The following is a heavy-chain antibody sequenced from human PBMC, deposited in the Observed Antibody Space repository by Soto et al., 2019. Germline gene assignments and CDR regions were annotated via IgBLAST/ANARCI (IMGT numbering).Heavy chain of an antibody. CDR3: ARIPQFLWFGALTSRADYCNC. V-gene: IGHV5-51*01. Sequence: GESLKISCTGSGYSFSTYWIAWVRQMPGKGLEWMGIIYPGDSDTRYSPSFQGQVTISADTSTKTAYLQWSSLKASDTAIYYCARIPQFLWFGALTSRADYCNCCCPGTPVTVSS. J-gene: IGHJ4*02. CDR1: GYSFSTYW. CDR2: IYPGDSDT. D-gene: IGHD3-10*01.